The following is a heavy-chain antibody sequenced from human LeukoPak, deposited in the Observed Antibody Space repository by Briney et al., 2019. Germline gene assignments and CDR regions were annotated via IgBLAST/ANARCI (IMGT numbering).Heavy chain of an antibody. Sequence: GGSPRLSCAASGFTFSSYAMSWVRQAPGKGLEWVSAISGSGGSTYYADSVKGRFTISGDNSKNTLYLQMNSLRAEDTAVYYCASDSSGWTGWHFFDYWGQGTLVTVSS. V-gene: IGHV3-23*01. CDR2: ISGSGGST. CDR1: GFTFSSYA. J-gene: IGHJ4*02. D-gene: IGHD6-19*01. CDR3: ASDSSGWTGWHFFDY.